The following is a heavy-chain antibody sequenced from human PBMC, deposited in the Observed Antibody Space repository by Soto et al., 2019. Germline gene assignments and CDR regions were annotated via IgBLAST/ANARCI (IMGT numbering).Heavy chain of an antibody. CDR3: ASGDSLDY. D-gene: IGHD3-10*01. J-gene: IGHJ4*02. CDR1: GFTFSNAW. Sequence: EVQLVESGGGLVKPGGSLRLSCAASGFTFSNAWMTWVRQAPGKGLEWVGRIKTKTDGESTDYAAPVKGRFTIARDDSKNTLFLQMNSLKTDDTAVYSCASGDSLDYWGQGTLVTVSS. CDR2: IKTKTDGEST. V-gene: IGHV3-15*01.